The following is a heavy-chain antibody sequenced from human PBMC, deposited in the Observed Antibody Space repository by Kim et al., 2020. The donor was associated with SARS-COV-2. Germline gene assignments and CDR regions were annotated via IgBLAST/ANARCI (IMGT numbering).Heavy chain of an antibody. J-gene: IGHJ4*02. V-gene: IGHV4-31*02. D-gene: IGHD3-22*01. CDR3: ARDPAGLYYFDH. Sequence: YYNPSLKSRVTVLVDTSKNQFSLKLNSVTAADTAVYYCARDPAGLYYFDHWGQGTLVTVSS.